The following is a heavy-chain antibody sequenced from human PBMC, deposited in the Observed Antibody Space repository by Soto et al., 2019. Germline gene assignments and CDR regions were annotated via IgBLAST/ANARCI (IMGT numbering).Heavy chain of an antibody. Sequence: LRLSCAASGFTFSTDWMYWVRQAPGKGLLCVSHINSGGSTTYYADSVKGRFTFSRDNSKNTLYLQMNRLRTEDTAVYYCARGEYYYDSSGYYGFLFDYWGQGTLVTVSS. CDR1: GFTFSTDW. CDR2: INSGGSTT. CDR3: ARGEYYYDSSGYYGFLFDY. J-gene: IGHJ4*02. D-gene: IGHD3-22*01. V-gene: IGHV3-74*01.